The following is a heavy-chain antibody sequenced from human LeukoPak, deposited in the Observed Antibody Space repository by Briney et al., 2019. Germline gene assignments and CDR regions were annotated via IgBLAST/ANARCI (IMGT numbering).Heavy chain of an antibody. J-gene: IGHJ6*02. CDR3: ARGLRNPYYYYGMDV. V-gene: IGHV4-61*08. CDR1: GGSISSGGYY. Sequence: SETLSLTCTVSGGSISSGGYYWSWLRQHPGTGLEWIGYIYYSGSTNYNPSLKSRVTMSVDTSKNQFSLKLSSVTAADTAVYYCARGLRNPYYYYGMDVWGQGTTVTVSS. D-gene: IGHD1-14*01. CDR2: IYYSGST.